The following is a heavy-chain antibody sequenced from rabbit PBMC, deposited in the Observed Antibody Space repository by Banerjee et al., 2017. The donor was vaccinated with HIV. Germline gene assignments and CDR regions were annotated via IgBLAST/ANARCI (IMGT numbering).Heavy chain of an antibody. CDR2: INTGDGST. CDR1: GFSFSSSYW. J-gene: IGHJ4*01. CDR3: ARSSAVAYGFNL. Sequence: QSLEESGGDLVKPGASLTLTCTASGFSFSSSYWICWVRQAPGKGLEWIGCINTGDGSTYYASWVNGRFSISKTSSTAVTLQMTSLTAADTATYFCARSSAVAYGFNLWGPGTLVTVS. V-gene: IGHV1S40*01. D-gene: IGHD6-1*01.